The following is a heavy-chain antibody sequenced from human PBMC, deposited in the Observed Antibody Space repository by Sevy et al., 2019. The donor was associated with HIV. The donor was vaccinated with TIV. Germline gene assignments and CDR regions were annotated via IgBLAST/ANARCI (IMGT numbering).Heavy chain of an antibody. CDR1: GGSISSSNYY. J-gene: IGHJ4*02. Sequence: SETLSLTCTVSGGSISSSNYYWGWIRQPPGKGLEWIGTIYYSGSAYYNSSLKSRVTIFLDTSNNRFSLRLSSVTAADTAVYYCARRDYYGYSDSWGQGTLVTVSS. CDR3: ARRDYYGYSDS. CDR2: IYYSGSA. D-gene: IGHD3-3*01. V-gene: IGHV4-39*01.